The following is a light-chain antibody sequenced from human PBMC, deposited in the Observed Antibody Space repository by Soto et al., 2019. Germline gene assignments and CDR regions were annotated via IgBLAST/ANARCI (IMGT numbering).Light chain of an antibody. V-gene: IGLV2-23*02. CDR1: SRDVGAYKL. Sequence: QPVLTQPASVSGSPGQSITISCTRTSRDVGAYKLVSWYQQHPGKAPKLIIYEVGERPSGASNRFSGSKSGNTASLTISGLQAEDESYYYCGSYAGGSRVFGTGTKVTVL. CDR2: EVG. J-gene: IGLJ1*01. CDR3: GSYAGGSRV.